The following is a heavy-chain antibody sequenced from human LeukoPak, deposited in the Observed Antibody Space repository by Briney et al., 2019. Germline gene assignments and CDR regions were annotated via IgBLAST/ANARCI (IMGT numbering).Heavy chain of an antibody. CDR3: ARDIFGYSYGDYYLDY. CDR1: GFSFSSYV. CDR2: ISGNGGST. J-gene: IGHJ4*02. V-gene: IGHV3-23*01. Sequence: GGSLRLSCVASGFSFSSYVMNWVRQAPGTGLEWVSAISGNGGSTYYADSVKGRFTISRDNSKNTLSLQMNSLRAEDTAVYYCARDIFGYSYGDYYLDYWGQGTLVTVSS. D-gene: IGHD5-18*01.